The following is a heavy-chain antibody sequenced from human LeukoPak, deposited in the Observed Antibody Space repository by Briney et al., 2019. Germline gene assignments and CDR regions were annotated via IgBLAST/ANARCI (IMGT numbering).Heavy chain of an antibody. J-gene: IGHJ6*02. CDR3: ARERYYYDSSGGYYYYGMDV. V-gene: IGHV3-33*01. CDR2: IWYDGSNK. D-gene: IGHD3-22*01. Sequence: PGGSLRLSCAASGFTFSSYGMHWVRQAPGKGLEWVAVIWYDGSNKYYADSVKGRFTISRDNPKNTLYLQMNSLRAEDTAVYYCARERYYYDSSGGYYYYGMDVWGQGTTATVSS. CDR1: GFTFSSYG.